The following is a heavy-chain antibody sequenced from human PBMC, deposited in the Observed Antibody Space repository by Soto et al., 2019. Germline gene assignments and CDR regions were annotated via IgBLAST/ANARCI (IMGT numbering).Heavy chain of an antibody. D-gene: IGHD4-17*01. CDR1: GFTFSSYG. V-gene: IGHV3-33*01. J-gene: IGHJ4*02. Sequence: GGSLRLSCAASGFTFSSYGMHWVRQAPGKGLEWVAVIWYDGSNKYYADSVKGRFTISRDNSKNTLYLQMNSLRAEDTAVYYCARYEYGLPSDYWGQGTLVTVSS. CDR3: ARYEYGLPSDY. CDR2: IWYDGSNK.